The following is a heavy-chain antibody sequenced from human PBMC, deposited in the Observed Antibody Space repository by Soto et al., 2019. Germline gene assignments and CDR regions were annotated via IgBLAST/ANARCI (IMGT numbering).Heavy chain of an antibody. J-gene: IGHJ5*02. CDR2: INPNNGGT. V-gene: IGHV1-2*02. D-gene: IGHD3-22*01. CDR3: TRDPRNYYDSSGSANWFDP. Sequence: GSVKVSCKTSGYTFTGYYMHWVRQAPGQGLEWMGWINPNNGGTNYAQKFQGRVTITRDTSISTAYMELSRLRSDDTAASYCTRDPRNYYDSSGSANWFDPWGQGTLVTIS. CDR1: GYTFTGYY.